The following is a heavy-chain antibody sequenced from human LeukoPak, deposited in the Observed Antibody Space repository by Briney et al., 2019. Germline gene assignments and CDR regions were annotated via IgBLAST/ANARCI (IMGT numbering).Heavy chain of an antibody. Sequence: GESLKISCKGSGYSFTNYWIGWVRQMPGKGLEWMGIIYPGDSETRYSPSFQGQVTISADKSISTAYLQWSSLKASDTAMYYCARDYCSGGSCYSFDYWGQGTLVTVSS. V-gene: IGHV5-51*01. CDR3: ARDYCSGGSCYSFDY. D-gene: IGHD2-15*01. CDR2: IYPGDSET. J-gene: IGHJ4*02. CDR1: GYSFTNYW.